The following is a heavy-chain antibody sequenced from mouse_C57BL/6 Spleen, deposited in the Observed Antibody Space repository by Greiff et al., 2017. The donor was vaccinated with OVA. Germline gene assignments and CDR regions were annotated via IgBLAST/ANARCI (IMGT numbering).Heavy chain of an antibody. V-gene: IGHV1-64*01. CDR1: GYTFTSYW. D-gene: IGHD2-1*01. Sequence: QVQLQQSGAELVKPGASVKLSCKASGYTFTSYWMHWVKQRPGQGLEWIGMIHPNSGSTNYNEKFKSKATLTVDKSSSTAYMQLSSLTSEDSAVYYCARGGVELPWFAYWGQGTLVTVSA. CDR3: ARGGVELPWFAY. J-gene: IGHJ3*01. CDR2: IHPNSGST.